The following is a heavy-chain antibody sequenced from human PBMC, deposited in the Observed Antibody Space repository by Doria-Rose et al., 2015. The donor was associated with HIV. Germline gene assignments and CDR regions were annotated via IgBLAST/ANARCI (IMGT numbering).Heavy chain of an antibody. Sequence: VQLQESGGGLVRPGGSLRLSCATSGFTFSSHRINWVRQAPGKGLEWVSSISSTSAYINYADSVRCRFTISRDSARNSLYLQMDSLRAEDAAIYYCATGVTLDYWGQGTLVTVSS. D-gene: IGHD3-10*01. J-gene: IGHJ4*02. V-gene: IGHV3-21*01. CDR3: ATGVTLDY. CDR1: GFTFSSHR. CDR2: ISSTSAYI.